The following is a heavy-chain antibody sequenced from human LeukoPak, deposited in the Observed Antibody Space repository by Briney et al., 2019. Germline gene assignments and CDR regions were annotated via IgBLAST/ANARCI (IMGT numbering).Heavy chain of an antibody. V-gene: IGHV3-48*01. Sequence: GGSLRLSCAASGFAFSSYSMNWVRQAPGKGPEWLSYSSSGSSTIYYADSVKGRFTISKDNAKNSLYLQMNSLRAEDTAVYYCARMSSGSYLFDYWGQGTLVTVSS. CDR2: SSSGSSTI. J-gene: IGHJ4*02. CDR3: ARMSSGSYLFDY. CDR1: GFAFSSYS. D-gene: IGHD3-10*01.